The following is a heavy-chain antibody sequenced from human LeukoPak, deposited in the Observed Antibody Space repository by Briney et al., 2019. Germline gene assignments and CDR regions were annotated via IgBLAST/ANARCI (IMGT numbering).Heavy chain of an antibody. CDR2: ISGSGGSI. CDR3: AKSRGRAVAGALDY. Sequence: GGSLRLSCAASGFTPTTFAMSWVRQAPGKGLEWVSSISGSGGSINYADSVKGRFTISRDNSKITMYLHMNRLRAEDTAVYYCAKSRGRAVAGALDYWGQGTLVTVSS. CDR1: GFTPTTFA. J-gene: IGHJ4*02. D-gene: IGHD6-19*01. V-gene: IGHV3-23*01.